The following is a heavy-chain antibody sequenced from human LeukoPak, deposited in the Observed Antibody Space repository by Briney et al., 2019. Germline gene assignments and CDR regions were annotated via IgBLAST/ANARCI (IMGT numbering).Heavy chain of an antibody. V-gene: IGHV1-2*04. CDR2: INPNSGGT. J-gene: IGHJ4*02. CDR3: DLNYYDSSGYLDY. Sequence: ASVRVSCKASGYTFTDYYMHWVRQAPGQGLEWMGWINPNSGGTNYAQKFQGWVTMTRDTSISTAYMELSRLRSEDTAVYYCDLNYYDSSGYLDYWGQGTLVTVSS. CDR1: GYTFTDYY. D-gene: IGHD3-22*01.